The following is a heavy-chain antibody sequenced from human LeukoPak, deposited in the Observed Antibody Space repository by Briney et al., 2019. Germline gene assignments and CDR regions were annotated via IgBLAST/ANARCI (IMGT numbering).Heavy chain of an antibody. J-gene: IGHJ4*02. D-gene: IGHD4-17*01. V-gene: IGHV4-59*01. CDR1: GGSISSYY. Sequence: SETLSLTCTVSGGSISSYYWNWIRQPPGKGLEWIGYIYYSGRTNYNPSLKSRVTISVDTSKNQFSLNLTSVTAADTAVYYCARDRDYGDYVGGYWGQGTLVTVSS. CDR3: ARDRDYGDYVGGY. CDR2: IYYSGRT.